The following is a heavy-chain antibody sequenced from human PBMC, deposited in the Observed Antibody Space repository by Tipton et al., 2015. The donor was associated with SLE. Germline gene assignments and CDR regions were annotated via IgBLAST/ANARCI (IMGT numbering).Heavy chain of an antibody. Sequence: TLSLTCTVSGGSISSGSYYWSWIRQPAGKGLEWIGHIYTSGSTNYNPSLKSRVTISVDTSKNQFSLKLSSVTAADTAVYYCARELNGDYGDYLGYYYGMDVWGRGTTVTVSS. CDR2: IYTSGST. CDR3: ARELNGDYGDYLGYYYGMDV. CDR1: GGSISSGSYY. J-gene: IGHJ6*02. V-gene: IGHV4-61*09. D-gene: IGHD4-17*01.